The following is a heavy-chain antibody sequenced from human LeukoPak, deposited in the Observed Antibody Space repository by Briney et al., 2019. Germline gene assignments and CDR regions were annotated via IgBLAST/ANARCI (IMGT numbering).Heavy chain of an antibody. D-gene: IGHD1-26*01. CDR2: INHSGST. V-gene: IGHV4-34*01. CDR1: GGSFSGYY. CDR3: ARGQVGATAY. Sequence: SETLSLTCAVYGGSFSGYYWSWIRQPPGKGLEWIGEINHSGSTNYNPSLKSRVTISVGTSKNQFSLKLSSVTAADTAVYYCARGQVGATAYWGQGTLVTVSS. J-gene: IGHJ4*02.